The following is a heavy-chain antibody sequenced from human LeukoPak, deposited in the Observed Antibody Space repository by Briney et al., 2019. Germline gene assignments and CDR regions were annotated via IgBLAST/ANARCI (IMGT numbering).Heavy chain of an antibody. CDR1: GYSFTSYW. CDR3: ARQYSSSDYDY. J-gene: IGHJ4*02. Sequence: KRGESLKISCKCSGYSFTSYWIAWVRQMPGKGLEWMGIIYPGDSDIRYSPSFQGQVTISADKSISTAYLQWSSLKASDTAMYYCARQYSSSDYDYWGQGTLVTVSS. D-gene: IGHD6-6*01. V-gene: IGHV5-51*01. CDR2: IYPGDSDI.